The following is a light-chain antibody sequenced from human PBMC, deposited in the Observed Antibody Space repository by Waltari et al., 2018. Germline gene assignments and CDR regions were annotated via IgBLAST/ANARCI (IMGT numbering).Light chain of an antibody. J-gene: IGLJ3*02. CDR2: RND. V-gene: IGLV1-47*01. Sequence: QSVVTQPPSESGTPGQRVTIACAGSSSNVGSNRVQWYQQFPGTAPKLLIYRNDQRPSGVPDRFSGSKSGTSASLAISGLRSEDAADYYCAVWDDSLSGFWVFGGGTKLSVL. CDR1: SSNVGSNR. CDR3: AVWDDSLSGFWV.